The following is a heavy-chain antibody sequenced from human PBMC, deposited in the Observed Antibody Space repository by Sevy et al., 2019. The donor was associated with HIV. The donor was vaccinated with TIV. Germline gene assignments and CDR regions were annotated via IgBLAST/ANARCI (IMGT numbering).Heavy chain of an antibody. D-gene: IGHD6-13*01. Sequence: GGSLSLSCAASGFTFSSYAMHWVRQAPGKGLEWVAVISYDGSNKYYADSVKGRFTISRDNSKNTLYLQMNSLRAEDTAVYYCARERTYSSSSDYYYGMDVWGQGTTVTVSS. V-gene: IGHV3-30-3*01. CDR2: ISYDGSNK. CDR3: ARERTYSSSSDYYYGMDV. CDR1: GFTFSSYA. J-gene: IGHJ6*02.